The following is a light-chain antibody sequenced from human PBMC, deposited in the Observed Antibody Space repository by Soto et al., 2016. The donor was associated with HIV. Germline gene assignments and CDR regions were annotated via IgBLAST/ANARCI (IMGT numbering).Light chain of an antibody. CDR2: QDS. V-gene: IGLV3-1*01. CDR1: KLGDKY. J-gene: IGLJ2*01. Sequence: SYELTQPPSVSVSPGQTASITCSGDKLGDKYACWYQQKPGQSPVLVIYQDSKRPSGIPERFSGSNSGNTATLIISGTQALDEADYYCQAWDSSIVIFGGGTRLTV. CDR3: QAWDSSIVI.